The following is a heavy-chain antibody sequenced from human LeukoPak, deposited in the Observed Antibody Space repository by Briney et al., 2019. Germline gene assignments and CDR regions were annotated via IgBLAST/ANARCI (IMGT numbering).Heavy chain of an antibody. CDR2: IYYSGST. CDR1: GDSINSGGYF. CDR3: ARRYFDY. Sequence: SQTLSLTCTVSGDSINSGGYFWSWIRQHPGKGLEWIGYIYYSGSTYYNPSLKSRVTISVDTSKNQFSLKLSSVTAADTAVYYCARRYFDYWGQGTLVTVSS. V-gene: IGHV4-31*03. J-gene: IGHJ4*02.